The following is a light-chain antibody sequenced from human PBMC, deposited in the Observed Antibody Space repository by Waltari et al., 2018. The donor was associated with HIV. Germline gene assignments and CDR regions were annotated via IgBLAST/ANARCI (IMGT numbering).Light chain of an antibody. V-gene: IGKV1-6*01. CDR1: QDIGND. CDR2: SAS. J-gene: IGKJ1*01. Sequence: AVQITQSPSPLSASVGDRVTITCRASQDIGNDLGWYQHKPGEAPKLLIYSASRLHSGVPSRFSGSGSGTDFTLTISSLQPENFATYYCLQDYNYPRTFGQGTKVEI. CDR3: LQDYNYPRT.